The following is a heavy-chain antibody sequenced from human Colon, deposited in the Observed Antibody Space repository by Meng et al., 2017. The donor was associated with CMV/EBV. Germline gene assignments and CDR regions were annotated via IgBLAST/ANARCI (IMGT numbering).Heavy chain of an antibody. D-gene: IGHD1-26*01. J-gene: IGHJ4*02. CDR2: TRNKANSYTT. Sequence: GGSLRLSCAASGFIFSDHYMDWVRQAPGKGLEWVGRTRNKANSYTTEYAASVKGRFTISRDNSNNTLHLQMGSLRAEDMAVYYCVRGPREGYFDFWGQGMLVTVSS. CDR3: VRGPREGYFDF. V-gene: IGHV3-72*01. CDR1: GFIFSDHY.